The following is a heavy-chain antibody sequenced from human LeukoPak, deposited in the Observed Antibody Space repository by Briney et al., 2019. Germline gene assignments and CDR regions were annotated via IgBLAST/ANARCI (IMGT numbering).Heavy chain of an antibody. CDR2: IYYSGNT. Sequence: KPSETLSLTCTVSGGSISSYYWSWIRQPPGKGLEWIGYIYYSGNTNYNPSLKSRVTISLDTSKNQFSLKLGSLTAADTAVYYCARGGGPPSYFDFWGQGTLVTVSS. J-gene: IGHJ4*02. CDR1: GGSISSYY. CDR3: ARGGGPPSYFDF. V-gene: IGHV4-59*01.